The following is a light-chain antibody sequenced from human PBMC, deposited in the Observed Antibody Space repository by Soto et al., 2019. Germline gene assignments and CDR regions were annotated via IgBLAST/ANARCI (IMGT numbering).Light chain of an antibody. V-gene: IGKV3-15*01. Sequence: EIVMTQSPATLPVSPGERATLSCRARQSVSSNLAWYQQKPGQAPRRLISGASTRATGIPARFSGSRSGTEFTLPISSLQYADFAVYYCQQHNNWPPGTFGQGTRLEIK. CDR3: QQHNNWPPGT. J-gene: IGKJ5*01. CDR2: GAS. CDR1: QSVSSN.